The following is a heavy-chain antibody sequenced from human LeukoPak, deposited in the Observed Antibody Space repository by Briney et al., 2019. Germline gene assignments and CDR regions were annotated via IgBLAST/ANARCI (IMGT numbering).Heavy chain of an antibody. CDR2: MNPNSGNT. CDR3: ARGDGSTTVPPNWFDP. CDR1: GYTFTSYD. J-gene: IGHJ5*02. V-gene: IGHV1-8*01. D-gene: IGHD4-17*01. Sequence: ASVKVSCKASGYTFTSYDINWVRQATGQGLEWMGWMNPNSGNTGYAQKFQGRVTMTRNTSISTAYMELSSPRSEDTAVYYCARGDGSTTVPPNWFDPWGQGTLVTVSS.